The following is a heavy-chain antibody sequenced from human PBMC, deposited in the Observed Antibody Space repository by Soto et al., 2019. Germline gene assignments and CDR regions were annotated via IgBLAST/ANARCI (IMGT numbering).Heavy chain of an antibody. D-gene: IGHD3-10*01. CDR1: GYSFTSYW. J-gene: IGHJ6*02. V-gene: IGHV5-10-1*03. Sequence: EVQLVQSGTEVKKPGESLRISCKGSGYSFTSYWISWVRQMPGKGLEWMGRIDPSDSYTNYSPSFQGHVTISADKSISTAYLQWSSLKASDTAMYYCARDYGSGSYYNPPGRYYYGMDVWGQGTTVTVSS. CDR2: IDPSDSYT. CDR3: ARDYGSGSYYNPPGRYYYGMDV.